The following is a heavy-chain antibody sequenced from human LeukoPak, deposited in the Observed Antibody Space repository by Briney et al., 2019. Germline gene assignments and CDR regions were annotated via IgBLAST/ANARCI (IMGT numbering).Heavy chain of an antibody. J-gene: IGHJ4*02. CDR3: ARDGGYNSFDY. Sequence: GGSLRLSCAASGFTVSSNYMSWVRQAPGKGLEWVSVIFSDGSTHYADSVKGRLIISRDNSKNTLYLQMNSLRPEDTAVYYCARDGGYNSFDYWGQGTLVTVSS. CDR1: GFTVSSNY. V-gene: IGHV3-66*02. CDR2: IFSDGST. D-gene: IGHD5-24*01.